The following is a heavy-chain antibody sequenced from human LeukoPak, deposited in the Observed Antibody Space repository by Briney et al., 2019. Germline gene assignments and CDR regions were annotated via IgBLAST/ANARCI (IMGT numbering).Heavy chain of an antibody. CDR1: GFSLSTDGVG. V-gene: IGHV2-5*01. CDR2: LYWNDYK. CDR3: AHSRTSAWPTPYNYFDH. Sequence: SGPTLVNPTQTLTLTCTFSGFSLSTDGVGVGWIRQPPGKALEWLSLLYWNDYKYYSPSLKSRLSITRDTSKNQVVLTLTNMDPVDTATYFCAHSRTSAWPTPYNYFDHWGQGTLVTVSS. D-gene: IGHD6-19*01. J-gene: IGHJ5*02.